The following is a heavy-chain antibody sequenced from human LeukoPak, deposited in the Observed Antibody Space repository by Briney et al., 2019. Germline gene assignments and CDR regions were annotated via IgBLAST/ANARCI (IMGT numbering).Heavy chain of an antibody. Sequence: QPGGSLRLSCAASGFTFSSYAMGWVRQAPGKGLEWVSLISGSGGSTYYADSVKGRFTVSRDNSKNTEYLQMNSLRAEDTAIYYCAKDDDDGDHVVVDHWGQGTLVTVSS. CDR1: GFTFSSYA. D-gene: IGHD4-17*01. CDR2: ISGSGGST. V-gene: IGHV3-23*01. J-gene: IGHJ4*02. CDR3: AKDDDDGDHVVVDH.